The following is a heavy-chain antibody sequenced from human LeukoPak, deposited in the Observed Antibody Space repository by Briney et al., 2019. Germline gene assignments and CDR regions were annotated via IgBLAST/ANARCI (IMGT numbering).Heavy chain of an antibody. Sequence: GASVKVSCKASGYTFTSYGISWVRQAPGQGLEWMGWISAYNGNTNYAQKLQGRVIMTTDTSTSTAYMELRSLRSDDTALYFCAKDVGDSLAGPWFFQFWGQGTLVTLSS. D-gene: IGHD3-16*01. V-gene: IGHV1-18*01. J-gene: IGHJ4*02. CDR3: AKDVGDSLAGPWFFQF. CDR1: GYTFTSYG. CDR2: ISAYNGNT.